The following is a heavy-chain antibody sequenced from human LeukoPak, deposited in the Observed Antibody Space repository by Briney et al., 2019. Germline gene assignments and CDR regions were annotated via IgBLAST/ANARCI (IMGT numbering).Heavy chain of an antibody. V-gene: IGHV1-2*02. D-gene: IGHD3-10*01. CDR2: INPNSGGT. CDR3: ARATGHHYYGSGSYYHDY. CDR1: GYTFTGYY. Sequence: ASVKVSCKASGYTFTGYYMHWVRQAPGQGLEWMGLINPNSGGTNYAQKFQGRVTMTRDTSISTAYMELSRLRSDDTAVYYCARATGHHYYGSGSYYHDYWGQGTLVTASS. J-gene: IGHJ4*02.